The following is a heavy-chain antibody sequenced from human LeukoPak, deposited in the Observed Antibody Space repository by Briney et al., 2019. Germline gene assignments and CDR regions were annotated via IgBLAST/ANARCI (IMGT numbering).Heavy chain of an antibody. J-gene: IGHJ6*02. V-gene: IGHV3-23*01. CDR2: ITGNGDSA. Sequence: PGGSLTLSCAASGFTFSNFAMSWVRQAPGKGLEWVSAITGNGDSAYYIASVKGRFTTSRDNSKKTLYLQMNSLRAEDTAVYYCAKDMRPAVWGQGTTVTVSS. D-gene: IGHD1-14*01. CDR1: GFTFSNFA. CDR3: AKDMRPAV.